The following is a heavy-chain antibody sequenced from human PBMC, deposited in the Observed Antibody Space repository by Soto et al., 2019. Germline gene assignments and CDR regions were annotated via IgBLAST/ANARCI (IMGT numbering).Heavy chain of an antibody. J-gene: IGHJ4*02. CDR3: ARLGGYYQAFDN. Sequence: PSELLSLPSTVSYGSSSSRGYYRGWNSQTPGKGLEWVGYIYYTGTSKYNPSLKSRVTISVDSSKNQFSLKLDSVTAADTALYYCARLGGYYQAFDNWGQGTLVTVSS. D-gene: IGHD3-3*01. CDR1: YGSSSSRGYY. CDR2: IYYTGTS. V-gene: IGHV4-61*05.